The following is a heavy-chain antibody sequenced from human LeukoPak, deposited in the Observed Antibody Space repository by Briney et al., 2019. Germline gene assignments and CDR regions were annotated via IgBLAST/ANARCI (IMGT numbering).Heavy chain of an antibody. D-gene: IGHD6-19*01. Sequence: PSETLSLTCTVSGGSISSGDYYWSWIRQPPGKGLEWIGYIYYSGSTYHNPSLKSRVTISVDTSKNQFSLKLSSVTAADTAVYYCARARTTYRYSSGWYFDYWGQGTLVTVSS. CDR2: IYYSGST. CDR1: GGSISSGDYY. CDR3: ARARTTYRYSSGWYFDY. V-gene: IGHV4-30-4*08. J-gene: IGHJ4*02.